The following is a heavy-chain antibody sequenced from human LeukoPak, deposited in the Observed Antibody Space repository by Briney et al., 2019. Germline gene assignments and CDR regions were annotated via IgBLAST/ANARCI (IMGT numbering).Heavy chain of an antibody. CDR3: ARELYTRDGYNSYMDV. CDR2: IYNSSRI. J-gene: IGHJ6*03. V-gene: IGHV3-53*01. Sequence: PGGSLRLSCTVSGFTVSSNSMSWVHQAPGKGLEWVSFIYNSSRIHYSDSVKGRFTISRDNSKNTLYLQMNSLRAEDTAVYYCARELYTRDGYNSYMDVWGRGTTVTVSS. CDR1: GFTVSSNS. D-gene: IGHD5-24*01.